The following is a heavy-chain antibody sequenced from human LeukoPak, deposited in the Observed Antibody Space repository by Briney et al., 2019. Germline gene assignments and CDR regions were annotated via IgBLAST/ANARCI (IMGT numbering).Heavy chain of an antibody. J-gene: IGHJ4*02. Sequence: GGSLRLSCVASGFSFSSYGMSWVRRAPGKGLEWVALISGSSGTTYYADSVKGRFTISRDNSKNTLYLQMNSLRAEDTAVYYCAKGLGPSGYEKYYFDCWGQGTLVSVSS. CDR3: AKGLGPSGYEKYYFDC. CDR2: ISGSSGTT. CDR1: GFSFSSYG. V-gene: IGHV3-23*01. D-gene: IGHD5-12*01.